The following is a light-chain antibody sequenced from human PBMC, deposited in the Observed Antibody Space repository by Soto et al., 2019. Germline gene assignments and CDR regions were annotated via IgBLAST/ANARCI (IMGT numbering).Light chain of an antibody. CDR1: QGITDF. CDR2: AAS. J-gene: IGKJ3*01. V-gene: IGKV1-27*01. CDR3: HKYNSAPFA. Sequence: IQMTQSPSSLSASIGDRVTITCRASQGITDFLAWYQQKPGKVPKLLIYAASTLQSGVPSRFSGSGSGTDFTLTISSLQPEDVATYYCHKYNSAPFAFGPGTKVDIK.